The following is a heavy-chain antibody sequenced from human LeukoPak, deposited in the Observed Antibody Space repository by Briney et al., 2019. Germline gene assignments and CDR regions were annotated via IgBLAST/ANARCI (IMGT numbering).Heavy chain of an antibody. D-gene: IGHD3-10*01. V-gene: IGHV3-30*03. J-gene: IGHJ4*02. CDR1: GFIFSSYG. Sequence: GRSLRLSCAASGFIFSSYGMHWVRQAPGKGLEWVAGISFDGSNKYYADSLKGRFTISRDNSKNTLYMQMNSLRVEDTAVYYCCGGLFYCDYLGQGTLVTVSS. CDR3: CGGLFYCDY. CDR2: ISFDGSNK.